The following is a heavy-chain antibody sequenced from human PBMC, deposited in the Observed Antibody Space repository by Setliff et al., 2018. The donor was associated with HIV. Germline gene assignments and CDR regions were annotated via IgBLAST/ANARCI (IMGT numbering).Heavy chain of an antibody. CDR1: GGSISSGSYY. V-gene: IGHV4-61*02. Sequence: LSLTCTVSGGSISSGSYYWNWIRQPAGKGLEWIGRIYTSGSTNYNPSLKSRVTISVDTSKNQFSLKLSSVTAADTAVYYCAREDYYYYGMDVWGQGTKVTVSS. CDR2: IYTSGST. CDR3: AREDYYYYGMDV. J-gene: IGHJ6*02.